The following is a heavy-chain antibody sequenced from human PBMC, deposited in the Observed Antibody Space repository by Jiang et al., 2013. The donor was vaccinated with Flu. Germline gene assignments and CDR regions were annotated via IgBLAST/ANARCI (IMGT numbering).Heavy chain of an antibody. Sequence: GLEWIGYSYSNGNTNYNPSLMSRVTISVDTSKNQFSLKLYSVTAADTALYYCAREWSAFDFWGQGTMVTVSS. J-gene: IGHJ3*01. CDR2: SYSNGNT. CDR3: AREWSAFDF. D-gene: IGHD3-3*01. V-gene: IGHV4-4*08.